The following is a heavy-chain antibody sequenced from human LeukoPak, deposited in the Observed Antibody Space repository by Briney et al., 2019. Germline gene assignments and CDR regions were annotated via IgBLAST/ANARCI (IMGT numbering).Heavy chain of an antibody. Sequence: GGSLRLSCAASGFTFSSYFWMHWVHRAPGKGLVWVSRIKSDGSSSTYADSVKGRFTISRDNAKNSLYLQMNTLRAEDTAVYYCVRDLDLGGYSSFEYWGQGTLVTVSS. D-gene: IGHD4-23*01. V-gene: IGHV3-74*01. J-gene: IGHJ4*02. CDR1: GFTFSSYFW. CDR2: IKSDGSSS. CDR3: VRDLDLGGYSSFEY.